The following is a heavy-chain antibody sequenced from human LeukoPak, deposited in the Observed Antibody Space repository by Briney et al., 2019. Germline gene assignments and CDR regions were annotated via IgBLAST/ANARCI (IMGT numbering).Heavy chain of an antibody. D-gene: IGHD3-22*01. J-gene: IGHJ4*02. CDR3: AKDFGFFSGYPFDY. Sequence: LTGGSLRLSCAASGFTFSTYAMNWVRQAPGKGLEWVSAIGGSGADAYYADSVKGRFTISRDNSKNTLFLQMHSLRAEDTAVYYCAKDFGFFSGYPFDYWGQGTLVTVSS. V-gene: IGHV3-23*01. CDR1: GFTFSTYA. CDR2: IGGSGADA.